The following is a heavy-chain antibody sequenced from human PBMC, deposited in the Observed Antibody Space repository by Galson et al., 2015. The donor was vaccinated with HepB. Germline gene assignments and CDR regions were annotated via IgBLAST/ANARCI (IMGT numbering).Heavy chain of an antibody. V-gene: IGHV6-1*01. Sequence: CAISGDSVSSNSAAWNWIRQSPSRGLEWLGRTYYRSKWYNDYAVSVKSRITINPDPSKNQFSLQLNSVTPEDTAVYYCARDRELPPYYYYYMDVWGKGTTVTVSS. CDR3: ARDRELPPYYYYYMDV. CDR2: TYYRSKWYN. J-gene: IGHJ6*03. CDR1: GDSVSSNSAA. D-gene: IGHD1-26*01.